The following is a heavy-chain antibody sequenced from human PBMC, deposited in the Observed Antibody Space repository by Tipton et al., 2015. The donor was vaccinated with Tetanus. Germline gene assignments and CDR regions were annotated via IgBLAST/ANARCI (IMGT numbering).Heavy chain of an antibody. D-gene: IGHD6-19*01. CDR2: IYYSGST. J-gene: IGHJ5*02. CDR3: AILPKHWLAPRGAP. Sequence: TLSLTCTVSGDSLSNGDYYWSWIRQPPGKGLESIGYIYYSGSTYYNPSLKSRITISVATSKNQFSLNMSSVTAADTAVYYCAILPKHWLAPRGAPWGQGILVTVSS. V-gene: IGHV4-30-4*01. CDR1: GDSLSNGDYY.